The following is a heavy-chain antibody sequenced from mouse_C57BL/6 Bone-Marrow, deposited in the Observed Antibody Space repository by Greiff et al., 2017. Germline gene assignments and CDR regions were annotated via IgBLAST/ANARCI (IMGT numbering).Heavy chain of an antibody. J-gene: IGHJ2*01. CDR2: IHPNSGST. CDR1: GYTFTSYW. CDR3: ARWPGYYGRGRY. D-gene: IGHD1-1*01. Sequence: VQLQQSGAELVKPGASVKLSCKASGYTFTSYWMHWVKQRPGPGLEWIGMIHPNSGSTNYNEKFKSKATLTVDKSSSTAYMQLSSLTSEDSAVYYCARWPGYYGRGRYWGQGTTLTVSS. V-gene: IGHV1-64*01.